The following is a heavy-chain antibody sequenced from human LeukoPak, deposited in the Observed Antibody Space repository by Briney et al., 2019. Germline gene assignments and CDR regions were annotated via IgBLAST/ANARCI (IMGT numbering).Heavy chain of an antibody. D-gene: IGHD2/OR15-2a*01. V-gene: IGHV3-23*01. Sequence: PGGSLRLSCAASGFTFSNYAMTWVRQAPGKGLEWVSSISGSDGSTYYTDSLKGRFTISRDNSKNTLYLQMNSLRAEDTAVYYCGKCGSTSDIRLNFDCWGQGTLVTVSS. CDR1: GFTFSNYA. CDR3: GKCGSTSDIRLNFDC. J-gene: IGHJ4*02. CDR2: ISGSDGST.